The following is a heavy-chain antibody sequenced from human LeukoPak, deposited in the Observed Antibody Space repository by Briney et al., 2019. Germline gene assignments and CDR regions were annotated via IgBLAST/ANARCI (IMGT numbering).Heavy chain of an antibody. D-gene: IGHD2-2*01. CDR1: GYTFTGYY. Sequence: ASVKVSCKASGYTFTGYYMHWVRQAPGQGLEWMGWINPNSGGTNYAQKFQGRVTVTRDTSISTAYMELSRLRSDDTAVYYCAREEVVPAAMDWFDPWGQGTLVTVSP. CDR2: INPNSGGT. CDR3: AREEVVPAAMDWFDP. J-gene: IGHJ5*02. V-gene: IGHV1-2*02.